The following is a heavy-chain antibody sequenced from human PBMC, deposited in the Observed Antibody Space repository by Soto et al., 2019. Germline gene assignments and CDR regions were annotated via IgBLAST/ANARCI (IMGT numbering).Heavy chain of an antibody. V-gene: IGHV3-33*05. CDR1: GSTFRTYA. Sequence: QVHLVESGGGVAQPGTSLRLSCVGSGSTFRTYAIHWVRRAPGKGLEWVALTSYDGSNNFYGDSVKGRFTISRHNSRNTVELQMDSLRFEDTALYYCARWGTRGGLDVWGQGTLVSVSS. CDR2: TSYDGSNN. D-gene: IGHD3-16*01. CDR3: ARWGTRGGLDV. J-gene: IGHJ4*02.